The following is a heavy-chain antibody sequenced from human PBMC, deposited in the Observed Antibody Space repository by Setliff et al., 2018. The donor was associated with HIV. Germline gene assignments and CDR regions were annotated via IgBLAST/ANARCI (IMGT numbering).Heavy chain of an antibody. V-gene: IGHV4-59*08. CDR3: ATYADRESNRFDP. Sequence: SETLSLTCTVSGGSITGHYWSWIRQPPGKGPEWIGYISYSGISNYTPSLKSRVTISVDTSKNQFSLKLSSVTAADTAVYYCATYADRESNRFDPWGQGILVTVSS. CDR2: ISYSGIS. J-gene: IGHJ5*02. D-gene: IGHD3-10*01. CDR1: GGSITGHY.